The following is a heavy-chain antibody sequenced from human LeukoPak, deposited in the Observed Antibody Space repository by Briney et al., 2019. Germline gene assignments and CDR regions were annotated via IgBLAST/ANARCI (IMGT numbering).Heavy chain of an antibody. J-gene: IGHJ5*02. CDR1: GGSISSYY. CDR3: ARADYGGNSDWFDP. Sequence: SETLSLTCTVSGGSISSYYWSWIRQPPGKGLEWIGYIYYSGSTNYNPSLKSRVTISVDTSKNQFSLKLSSVTAADTAVYYCARADYGGNSDWFDPWGQGALVTVSS. CDR2: IYYSGST. V-gene: IGHV4-59*01. D-gene: IGHD4-23*01.